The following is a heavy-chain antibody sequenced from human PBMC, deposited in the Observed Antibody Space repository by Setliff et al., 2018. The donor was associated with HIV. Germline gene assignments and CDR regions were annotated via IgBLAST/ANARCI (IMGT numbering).Heavy chain of an antibody. J-gene: IGHJ6*03. CDR1: GFIVSSNY. CDR2: IYSGGSI. D-gene: IGHD3-22*01. CDR3: ARHYDSSGPNYRYYYMDV. Sequence: PGGSLRLSCAASGFIVSSNYMNWVRQAPGKGLEWVSVIYSGGSIYYTYSVKGRFTISRDNSKNTLYLQMNSLRAEDTAVYYCARHYDSSGPNYRYYYMDVWGKGTTVTVSS. V-gene: IGHV3-53*01.